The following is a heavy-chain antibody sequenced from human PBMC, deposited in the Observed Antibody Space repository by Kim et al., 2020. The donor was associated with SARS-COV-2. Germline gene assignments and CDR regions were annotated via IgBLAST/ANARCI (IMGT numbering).Heavy chain of an antibody. CDR2: IYYSGST. D-gene: IGHD5-18*01. J-gene: IGHJ6*02. CDR3: ARRGRYSYAEYYYYYGMDV. V-gene: IGHV4-59*08. CDR1: GGSISSYY. Sequence: SETLSLTCTVSGGSISSYYWSWIRQPPGKGLEWIGYIYYSGSTNYNPSLKSRVTISVDTSKNQFSLKLSSVTAADTAVYYCARRGRYSYAEYYYYYGMDVWGQGTTVTVSS.